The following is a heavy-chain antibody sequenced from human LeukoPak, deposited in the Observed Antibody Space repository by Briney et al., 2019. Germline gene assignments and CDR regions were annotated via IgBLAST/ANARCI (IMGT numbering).Heavy chain of an antibody. CDR1: GFTFSSYS. CDR3: AREGSYSSFDY. D-gene: IGHD5-18*01. Sequence: PGGSLRLSCAASGFTFSSYSMNWVRQAPGKGLEWVSYISSSSSTIYYADSVKGRFTISRDNAKNSLYLQMNSLRSDDTAVYYCAREGSYSSFDYWGQGTLVTVSS. CDR2: ISSSSSTI. J-gene: IGHJ4*02. V-gene: IGHV3-48*01.